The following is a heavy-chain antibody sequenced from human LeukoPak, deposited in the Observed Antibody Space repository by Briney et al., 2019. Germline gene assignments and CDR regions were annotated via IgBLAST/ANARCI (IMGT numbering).Heavy chain of an antibody. CDR3: TRRWYYYDSSGYYYFDY. V-gene: IGHV3-73*01. CDR2: IGSKANSYAT. D-gene: IGHD3-22*01. Sequence: GSLRLSCAASGFTFSGSAMHWVRQASGKGLEWVGRIGSKANSYATAYAASVKGRFTISRDDSKNTAYLQMNSLKTEDTAVYYCTRRWYYYDSSGYYYFDYWGQGTLVTVSS. CDR1: GFTFSGSA. J-gene: IGHJ4*02.